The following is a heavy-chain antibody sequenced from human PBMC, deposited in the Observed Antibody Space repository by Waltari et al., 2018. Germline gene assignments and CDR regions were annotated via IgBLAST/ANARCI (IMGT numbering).Heavy chain of an antibody. CDR3: ARHGYFDWSGAFDI. D-gene: IGHD3-9*01. CDR1: GGSISSSSYY. J-gene: IGHJ3*02. Sequence: QLQLQESGPGLVKPSETLSLTCTVSGGSISSSSYYWGWIRQPPGKGLGWIGSIYYMWSTYSNPSLKSRVTLSVDTSKNQFSLKLSSVTAADTAVYYCARHGYFDWSGAFDIWGQGTMVTVSS. CDR2: IYYMWST. V-gene: IGHV4-39*01.